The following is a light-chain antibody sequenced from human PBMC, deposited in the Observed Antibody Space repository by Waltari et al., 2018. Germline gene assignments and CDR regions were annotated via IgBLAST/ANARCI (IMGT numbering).Light chain of an antibody. CDR2: EVI. CDR3: CSYAGLGTYV. J-gene: IGLJ1*01. V-gene: IGLV2-23*02. CDR1: SSHVGNYDL. Sequence: QSALTHPASVSGTPRQSTTSSCAGTSSHVGNYDLFCWYQQHPGKAPKLLVCEVIKRPSGVSSRFSGSKSGNTASLTISGLQAEDEADYYCCSYAGLGTYVFGSGTKVTVL.